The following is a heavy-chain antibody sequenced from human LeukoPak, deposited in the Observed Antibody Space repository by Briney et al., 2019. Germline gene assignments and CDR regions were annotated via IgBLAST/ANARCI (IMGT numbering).Heavy chain of an antibody. V-gene: IGHV3-21*01. D-gene: IGHD4-17*01. Sequence: GGSLRLSCAASGFTFSSYSMNWVRQAPGKGLEWVSSISSSSSYIYYADSVKGRFTISRDNAKNSLYLQMNSLIAEDTAVYYCASLVTTSSNYYYYYMDVWGKGTTVTVSS. J-gene: IGHJ6*03. CDR3: ASLVTTSSNYYYYYMDV. CDR2: ISSSSSYI. CDR1: GFTFSSYS.